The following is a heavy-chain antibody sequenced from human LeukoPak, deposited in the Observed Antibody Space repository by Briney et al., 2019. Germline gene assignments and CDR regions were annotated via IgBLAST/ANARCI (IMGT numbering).Heavy chain of an antibody. V-gene: IGHV5-51*01. Sequence: GESLKISCKGSGYTFTNYWIGWVRQMPGKGLEWMGIIYPGDSDTRYIPSFQGQVTISADKSINTAYLQWSSLKASDTAIYYCARSASRYFDWFDYWGQGTLVTVSS. CDR3: ARSASRYFDWFDY. J-gene: IGHJ4*02. CDR2: IYPGDSDT. D-gene: IGHD3-9*01. CDR1: GYTFTNYW.